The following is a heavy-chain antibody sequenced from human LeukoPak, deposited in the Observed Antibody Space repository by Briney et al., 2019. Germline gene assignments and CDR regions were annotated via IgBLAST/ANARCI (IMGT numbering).Heavy chain of an antibody. D-gene: IGHD3-10*01. CDR2: ISSGDSTI. CDR1: GFTFSDYY. Sequence: GGSLRLSCTASGFTFSDYYISWIRRAPGKGLEWVSYISSGDSTIYYAASVKGRFTMSRDNDKNSLYLQMNSLRAEDTAVYYCARDLGSVYWGQGTLVSVSS. J-gene: IGHJ4*02. V-gene: IGHV3-11*01. CDR3: ARDLGSVY.